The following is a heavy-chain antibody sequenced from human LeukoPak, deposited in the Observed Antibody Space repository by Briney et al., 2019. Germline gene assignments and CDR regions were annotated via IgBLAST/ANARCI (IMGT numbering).Heavy chain of an antibody. CDR3: ARHGSSGWYGIDY. CDR2: IYHSGST. V-gene: IGHV4-38-2*01. D-gene: IGHD6-19*01. J-gene: IGHJ4*02. CDR1: GYSISSGYH. Sequence: PSETLSLTCAVSGYSISSGYHWGWIRQPPGKGLEWIGSIYHSGSTYYNPSLKSRVTISVDTSKNQFSLKLSSVTAADTAVYYCARHGSSGWYGIDYWGQGTLVTVSS.